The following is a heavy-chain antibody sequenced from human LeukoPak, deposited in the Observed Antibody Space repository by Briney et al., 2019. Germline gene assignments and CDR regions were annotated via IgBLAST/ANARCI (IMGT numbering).Heavy chain of an antibody. Sequence: SETLSLTCAVYGGSFSGYYWSWIRQPPGKGLEWIGEINHSGSTNYNPSLKSRVTISVDTSKNQFSLKLSSVTAADTAVYYCARDPSIAARPGFDYWGQGTLVTVSS. CDR1: GGSFSGYY. V-gene: IGHV4-34*01. CDR3: ARDPSIAARPGFDY. D-gene: IGHD6-6*01. J-gene: IGHJ4*02. CDR2: INHSGST.